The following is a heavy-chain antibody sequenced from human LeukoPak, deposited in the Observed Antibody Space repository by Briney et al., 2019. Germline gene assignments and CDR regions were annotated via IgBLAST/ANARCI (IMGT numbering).Heavy chain of an antibody. CDR1: GYTFTGYY. CDR2: INPNSGGR. D-gene: IGHD2-15*01. V-gene: IGHV1-2*06. CDR3: ARVCCSGGSCAYYWFDP. Sequence: ASVKVSCKASGYTFTGYYMHWDRHAPGPGLELMGRINPNSGGRNYAKKVQGRVTMTRDTSISTAYMELSRLRSNGTAVYYSARVCCSGGSCAYYWFDPWGQGTLVTVSS. J-gene: IGHJ5*02.